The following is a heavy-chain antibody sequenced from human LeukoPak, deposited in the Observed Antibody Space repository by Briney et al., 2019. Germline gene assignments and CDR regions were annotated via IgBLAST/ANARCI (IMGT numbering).Heavy chain of an antibody. J-gene: IGHJ3*02. V-gene: IGHV3-20*04. CDR1: GFTFDDYG. CDR3: ARGYDFWSGYGEDAFDI. CDR2: INWNGGST. D-gene: IGHD3-3*01. Sequence: GGSLRLSCAASGFTFDDYGMSWVRPAPGKGLEWVSGINWNGGSTGYADSVKGRFTISRDNTKNSLYLQMNSLRAEDTALYYCARGYDFWSGYGEDAFDIWGQGTMVTVSS.